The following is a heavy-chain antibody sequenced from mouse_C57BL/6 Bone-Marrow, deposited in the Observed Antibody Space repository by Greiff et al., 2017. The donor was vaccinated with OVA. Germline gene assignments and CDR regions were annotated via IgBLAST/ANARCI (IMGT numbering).Heavy chain of an antibody. V-gene: IGHV1-64*01. Sequence: QVQLQQPGAELVKPGASVKLSCKASGYTFTSYWMHWVKQRPGQGLEWIGMIHPNSGSTNYNEKFKSKATLTVDKSSSTAYMQLSSLTSEDSAVYYCARLRWLLRVDYWGQGTTLTVSS. CDR1: GYTFTSYW. J-gene: IGHJ2*01. CDR2: IHPNSGST. CDR3: ARLRWLLRVDY. D-gene: IGHD2-3*01.